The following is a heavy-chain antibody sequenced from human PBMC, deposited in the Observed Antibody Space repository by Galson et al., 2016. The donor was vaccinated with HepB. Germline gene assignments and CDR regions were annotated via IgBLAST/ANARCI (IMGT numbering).Heavy chain of an antibody. CDR1: GLTVSNNY. J-gene: IGHJ4*02. CDR2: IYSGGTT. V-gene: IGHV3-53*01. CDR3: ARDPPAVSTATWG. D-gene: IGHD2-2*01. Sequence: SLRLSCAASGLTVSNNYMRWVRQAPGKGLEWVSLIYSGGTTKYADSVKGRFTISRDSSKNTLYLQMNSLRAEDTGVYYCARDPPAVSTATWGWGQGTLVTVS.